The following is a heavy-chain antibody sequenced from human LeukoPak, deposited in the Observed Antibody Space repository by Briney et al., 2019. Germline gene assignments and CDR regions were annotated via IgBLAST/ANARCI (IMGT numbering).Heavy chain of an antibody. CDR3: ARSIYFYYYMDV. CDR2: LYYSGTT. J-gene: IGHJ6*03. V-gene: IGHV4-39*01. CDR1: GGSISSSSYY. Sequence: PSETLSLTCAVSGGSISSSSYYWGWIRQPPGEGLEWIGSLYYSGTTYYNPSLKSRVTISVDTSKNQFSLKLSSVTAADTAVYYCARSIYFYYYMDVWGKGTTVTVSS. D-gene: IGHD2-21*01.